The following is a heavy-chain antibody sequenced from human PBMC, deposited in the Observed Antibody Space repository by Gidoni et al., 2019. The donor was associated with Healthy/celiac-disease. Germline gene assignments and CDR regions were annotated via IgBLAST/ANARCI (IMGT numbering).Heavy chain of an antibody. CDR2: TIPIFGTA. J-gene: IGHJ4*02. D-gene: IGHD4-4*01. V-gene: IGHV1-69*01. Sequence: QVQLVQSGAEVKKPGSSVKVSCKASGCTFSSYAISWVRQAPGQGLEWMGGTIPIFGTANYAQKFQGRVTITADESTSTAYMELSSLRSEDTAVYYCARDCGVSYSNYVSGFDYWGQGTLVTVSS. CDR1: GCTFSSYA. CDR3: ARDCGVSYSNYVSGFDY.